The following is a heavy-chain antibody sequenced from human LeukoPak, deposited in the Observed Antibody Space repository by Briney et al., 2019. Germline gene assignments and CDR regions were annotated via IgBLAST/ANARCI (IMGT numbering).Heavy chain of an antibody. J-gene: IGHJ4*02. CDR1: AFTFNTYW. D-gene: IGHD2-2*01. Sequence: PGGSLRLSCAASAFTFNTYWMHWVRQVPGRGLEWVSRINGDESSTNYADSVKGRFTISRDNAKNSLYLQMNSLRAEDTAVYYCARESSTSCYHGWGQGTLVTVSS. V-gene: IGHV3-74*01. CDR2: INGDESST. CDR3: ARESSTSCYHG.